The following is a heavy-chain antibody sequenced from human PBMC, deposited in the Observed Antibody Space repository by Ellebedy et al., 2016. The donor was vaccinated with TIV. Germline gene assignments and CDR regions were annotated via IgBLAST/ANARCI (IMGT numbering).Heavy chain of an antibody. D-gene: IGHD5-24*01. CDR2: ISYDGSNK. V-gene: IGHV3-30-3*01. CDR1: GFTFSSYA. CDR3: ARLVGGDGAFDI. Sequence: GESLKISCAASGFTFSSYAMHWVRQAPGKGLEWVAVISYDGSNKYYADSVKGRFTISRDNSKNTLYLQMNSLRAEDTAVYYCARLVGGDGAFDIWGQGTMVTVSS. J-gene: IGHJ3*02.